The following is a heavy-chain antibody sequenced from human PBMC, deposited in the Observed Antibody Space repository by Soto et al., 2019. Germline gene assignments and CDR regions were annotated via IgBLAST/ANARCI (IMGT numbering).Heavy chain of an antibody. CDR2: MNPSSGET. CDR1: GYNFTNFD. J-gene: IGHJ4*01. V-gene: IGHV1-8*01. D-gene: IGHD2-15*01. CDR3: ARLAEYCNGIKCYSNFDF. Sequence: ALVKVSCKTSGYNFTNFDINWVRQAPGRGLVWMGWMNPSSGETGSAQNFQGRVTMTRDISTRTFFMQLTSLRSEDTAIYYCARLAEYCNGIKCYSNFDFWGRGTQVTVSS.